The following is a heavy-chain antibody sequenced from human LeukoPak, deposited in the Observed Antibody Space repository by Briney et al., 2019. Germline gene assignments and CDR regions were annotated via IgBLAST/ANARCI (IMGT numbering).Heavy chain of an antibody. J-gene: IGHJ2*01. CDR2: ISGSGGST. CDR3: EKDDEYSSGLKGYLDL. D-gene: IGHD6-19*01. Sequence: GGSLRLSCAASGFTFSIYAMSWVRQAPGKGLEWVPIISGSGGSTYYADSVEGRFTISRDNSKNTLYLQMSSLRAEDTAVYYCEKDDEYSSGLKGYLDLWGRGTLVTVSS. CDR1: GFTFSIYA. V-gene: IGHV3-23*01.